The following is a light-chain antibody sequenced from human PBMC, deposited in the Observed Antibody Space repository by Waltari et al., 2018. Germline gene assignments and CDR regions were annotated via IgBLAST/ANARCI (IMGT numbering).Light chain of an antibody. Sequence: SYVLTQPPSVSVAPGKTARIPCGGNNIGRKSVPWYQQKPGQAPVLVIYYDSDRPSGIPERFSGSNSGNTATLTISRVEAGDEADYYCQVWDSSSDSYVFGTGTKVTVL. J-gene: IGLJ1*01. CDR1: NIGRKS. CDR2: YDS. V-gene: IGLV3-21*04. CDR3: QVWDSSSDSYV.